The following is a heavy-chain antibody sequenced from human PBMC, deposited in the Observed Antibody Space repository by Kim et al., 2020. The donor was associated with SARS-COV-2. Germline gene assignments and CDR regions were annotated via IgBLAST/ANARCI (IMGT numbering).Heavy chain of an antibody. CDR1: GYTFTSYG. CDR2: ISDYNGNT. D-gene: IGHD6-19*01. Sequence: ASVKVSCKASGYTFTSYGISWVRQAPGQGLEWMGWISDYNGNTNYAHKLQGRVTMTTDTSTSTAYMELRSLRSDDTAVYYCARDLRTYSSGWDYYYYGMDVWGQGTTVTVSS. J-gene: IGHJ6*02. V-gene: IGHV1-18*04. CDR3: ARDLRTYSSGWDYYYYGMDV.